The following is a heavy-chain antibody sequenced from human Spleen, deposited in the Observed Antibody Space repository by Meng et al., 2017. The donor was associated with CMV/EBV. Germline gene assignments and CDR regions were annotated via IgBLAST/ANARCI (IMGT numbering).Heavy chain of an antibody. J-gene: IGHJ6*02. CDR3: ARDRRGGGYSYGKNNYYYYGMDV. D-gene: IGHD5-18*01. Sequence: GESLKISCAASGFTFSNYGMHWVRQTPGKGLEWVGRTRNKANSYTTEYAASVKGRFTISRDDSKNSLYLQMNSLKTEDTAVYYCARDRRGGGYSYGKNNYYYYGMDVWGQGTTVTVSS. CDR2: TRNKANSYTT. CDR1: GFTFSNYG. V-gene: IGHV3-72*01.